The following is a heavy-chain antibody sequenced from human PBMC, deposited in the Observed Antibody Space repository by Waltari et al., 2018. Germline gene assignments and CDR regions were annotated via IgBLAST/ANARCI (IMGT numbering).Heavy chain of an antibody. V-gene: IGHV1-8*03. Sequence: QVQLVQSGAEVKKPGASVKVSCKASGYTFTSYDIKWVRQVTGQGLEWMGWMNPNRGNTGYAQKFQGRVTITRNTSISTAYMELSSLRSEDTAVYYCARTVVVPAAIKGSWYFDLWGRGTLVTVSS. CDR3: ARTVVVPAAIKGSWYFDL. D-gene: IGHD2-2*02. J-gene: IGHJ2*01. CDR1: GYTFTSYD. CDR2: MNPNRGNT.